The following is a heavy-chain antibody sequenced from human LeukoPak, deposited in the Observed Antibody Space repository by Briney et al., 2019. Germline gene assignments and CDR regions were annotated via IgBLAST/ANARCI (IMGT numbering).Heavy chain of an antibody. CDR2: ISSSGRYI. V-gene: IGHV3-21*01. D-gene: IGHD3-22*01. Sequence: SGGSLRLSCAASGFTFSSYTMNWVRQAAGKGLEWVSSISSSGRYINYADSLKGRFTVSRDNAKKSLYLQINGLRPEDTALYYCARDAGGDYDSSGYYEYFQHWGQGTLVTVSS. CDR1: GFTFSSYT. J-gene: IGHJ1*01. CDR3: ARDAGGDYDSSGYYEYFQH.